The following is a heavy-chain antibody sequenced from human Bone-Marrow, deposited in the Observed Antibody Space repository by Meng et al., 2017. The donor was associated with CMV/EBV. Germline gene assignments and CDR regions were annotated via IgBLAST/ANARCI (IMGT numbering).Heavy chain of an antibody. CDR1: GFTFSSYA. CDR3: AKHHEGNPDYYYGMDV. V-gene: IGHV3-23*03. D-gene: IGHD1-14*01. J-gene: IGHJ6*02. Sequence: GESLKISCAASGFTFSSYAMSWVRQAPGKGLEWVSVIYSGGSSTYYADSMKGRFTISRDNSKNTLYLQMNSLRAEDTAVYYCAKHHEGNPDYYYGMDVWGQGTTVTVSS. CDR2: IYSGGSST.